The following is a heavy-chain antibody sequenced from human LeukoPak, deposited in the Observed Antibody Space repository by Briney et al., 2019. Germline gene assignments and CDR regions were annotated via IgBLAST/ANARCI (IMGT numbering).Heavy chain of an antibody. CDR3: ARGFDGLRLKGQYFDY. J-gene: IGHJ4*02. D-gene: IGHD5/OR15-5a*01. CDR2: INPSGGST. V-gene: IGHV1-46*01. Sequence: ASVKVSCKASGYTFSNYYIHWVRQAPGQGLEWMGVINPSGGSTNYAQNFQGRVTMTRDMSTNTVYMELSSLRSEDTAVYYCARGFDGLRLKGQYFDYWGQGTLVTVSS. CDR1: GYTFSNYY.